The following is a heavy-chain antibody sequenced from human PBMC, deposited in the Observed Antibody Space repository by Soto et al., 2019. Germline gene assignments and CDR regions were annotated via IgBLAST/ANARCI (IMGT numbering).Heavy chain of an antibody. CDR3: VRGNRYGRSSGWGGGFDY. D-gene: IGHD6-6*01. CDR2: IWSDGSDK. Sequence: QVQLVESGGGVVQPGGSLRLSCATSGFTFSDSGMHWVRQAPGKGLEWVAVIWSDGSDKSYADSVEGRFTISRDNSKNNMYLQMKRLEAEDTAVYYCVRGNRYGRSSGWGGGFDYWGQGTLVTVSS. V-gene: IGHV3-33*01. J-gene: IGHJ4*02. CDR1: GFTFSDSG.